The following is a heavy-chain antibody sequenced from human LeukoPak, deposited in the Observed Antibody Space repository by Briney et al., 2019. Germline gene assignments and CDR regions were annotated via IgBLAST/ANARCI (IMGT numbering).Heavy chain of an antibody. D-gene: IGHD3-22*01. CDR2: ISAYNGNT. CDR1: GYTFTSYG. V-gene: IGHV1-18*01. Sequence: ASVKVSCKASGYTFTSYGISWVRQAPGQGLEWMGWISAYNGNTNYAQKLQGRVTMTTDTSTSTAYMELRSLRSDDTAVYYCARRARSDYYDSSDYLDYWGQGTLVTVSS. J-gene: IGHJ4*02. CDR3: ARRARSDYYDSSDYLDY.